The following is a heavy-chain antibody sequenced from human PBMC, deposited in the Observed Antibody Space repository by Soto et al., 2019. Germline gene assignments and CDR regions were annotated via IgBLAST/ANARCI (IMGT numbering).Heavy chain of an antibody. CDR2: IYHSGST. J-gene: IGHJ5*02. V-gene: IGHV4-30-2*01. D-gene: IGHD1-7*01. CDR1: GGSLSSGGYS. CDR3: ASSFSLTGTTNWFDP. Sequence: SATLSLTCSVSGGSLSSGGYSWRWIRPPPGKGLEWIGYIYHSGSTYYNPSLKSRVTISVDRSKNQFSLKLSPVTAADTAVYYCASSFSLTGTTNWFDPWGQGTLVTFSS.